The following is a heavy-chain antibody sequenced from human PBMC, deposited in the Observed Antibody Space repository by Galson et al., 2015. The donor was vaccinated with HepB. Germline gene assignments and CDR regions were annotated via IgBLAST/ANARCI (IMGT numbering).Heavy chain of an antibody. D-gene: IGHD3-22*01. V-gene: IGHV3-15*01. CDR2: IKSKTDGGTT. Sequence: SLRLSCAASGFTFSNAWMSWVRQAPGKGLEWVGHIKSKTDGGTTDYAAPVKGRFTISRDDSKNTLYLQMNSLKTEDTAVYCCTTLGNNYFDSSGYLVEYWGQGTLVTVSS. J-gene: IGHJ4*02. CDR3: TTLGNNYFDSSGYLVEY. CDR1: GFTFSNAW.